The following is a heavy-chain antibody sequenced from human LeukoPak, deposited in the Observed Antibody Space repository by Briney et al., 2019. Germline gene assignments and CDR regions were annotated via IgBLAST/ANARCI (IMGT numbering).Heavy chain of an antibody. CDR1: GFTFSSYS. CDR3: ASSQEDVSSPLGGV. J-gene: IGHJ6*04. D-gene: IGHD3-16*01. Sequence: PGASMRLSCAASGFTFSSYSMNWVRQAPGKGLEWVSSISSSSSYIYYADSVKGRFTISRDNAKNALYLQMNSLRAEDTAVYYCASSQEDVSSPLGGVWGKGTPVTVSS. CDR2: ISSSSSYI. V-gene: IGHV3-21*01.